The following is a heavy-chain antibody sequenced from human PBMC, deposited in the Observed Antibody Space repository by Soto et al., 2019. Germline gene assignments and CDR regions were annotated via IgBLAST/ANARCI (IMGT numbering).Heavy chain of an antibody. J-gene: IGHJ4*02. CDR3: VIDMAPGGGLGY. Sequence: QVQLAQSGAEVKKPGASVKVSCKASGYTFTTYDVNWVRQATGQGLEWMGWMNPNSGDSGYAQNFQGRVTMTRDTSISTADMELSSLRSDDTAVDYCVIDMAPGGGLGYWGQGTLVTVSS. D-gene: IGHD3-10*01. CDR2: MNPNSGDS. CDR1: GYTFTTYD. V-gene: IGHV1-8*01.